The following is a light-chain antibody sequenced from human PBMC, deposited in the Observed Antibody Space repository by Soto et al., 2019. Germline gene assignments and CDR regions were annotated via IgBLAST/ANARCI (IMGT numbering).Light chain of an antibody. V-gene: IGKV2-28*01. Sequence: DIVMTQSPLSLPVTPGEPASISCRSSQSLLHSDGYTCLDWYLQKPGQSPQLLIYLGFNRASGVPDRFSGSGSGTDFTLRISRVEAEDVGVYYCMQARQTPYTFGQVTKLEMK. J-gene: IGKJ2*01. CDR2: LGF. CDR3: MQARQTPYT. CDR1: QSLLHSDGYTC.